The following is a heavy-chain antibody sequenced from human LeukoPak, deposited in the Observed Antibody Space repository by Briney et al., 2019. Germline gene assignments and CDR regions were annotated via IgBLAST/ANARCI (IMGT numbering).Heavy chain of an antibody. CDR3: ARRLEYSGSKGVFDY. V-gene: IGHV3-66*01. D-gene: IGHD1-26*01. CDR2: IYSGGST. CDR1: GFTFSTYT. J-gene: IGHJ4*02. Sequence: GGSLRLSCAASGFTFSTYTMSWVRQAPGKGLEWVSIIYSGGSTSYADSVKGRFTISRDNSKNTLYLQMNSLRAEDTAVYYCARRLEYSGSKGVFDYWGQGTLVTVSS.